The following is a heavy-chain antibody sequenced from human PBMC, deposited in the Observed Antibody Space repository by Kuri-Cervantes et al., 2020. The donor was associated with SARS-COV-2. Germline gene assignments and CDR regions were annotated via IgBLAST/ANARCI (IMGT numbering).Heavy chain of an antibody. CDR2: ISASSSTI. V-gene: IGHV3-48*01. Sequence: GGSLRLSCAASGFTFSSYWMSWVRQAPGKGLEWVSYISASSSTIYYADSVKGRFTISRDNAKNSLYLQMNSLRAEDTAVYYCERDYGYFGYWGQGTLVTVSS. CDR3: ERDYGYFGY. CDR1: GFTFSSYW. J-gene: IGHJ4*02. D-gene: IGHD3-10*01.